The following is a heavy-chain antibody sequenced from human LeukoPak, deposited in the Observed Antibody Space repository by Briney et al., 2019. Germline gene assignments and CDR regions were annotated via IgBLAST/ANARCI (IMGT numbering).Heavy chain of an antibody. CDR1: DGSISNSF. CDR2: IHTSGST. J-gene: IGHJ4*02. Sequence: SETLSLTCTVPDGSISNSFWSWVRQPPGKGLEWIAYIHTSGSTNYNPAFKSRVTLSVDTSKSQFSLRLNSVTASDTAVYYCANSYDGKIVPFDNWGQGTLVTVSS. D-gene: IGHD4-23*01. CDR3: ANSYDGKIVPFDN. V-gene: IGHV4-4*09.